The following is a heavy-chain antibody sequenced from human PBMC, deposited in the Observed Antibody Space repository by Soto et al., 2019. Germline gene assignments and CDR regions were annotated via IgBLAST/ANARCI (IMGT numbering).Heavy chain of an antibody. CDR2: IYHSGNT. D-gene: IGHD2-2*02. Sequence: QVQLQESGPGLVKPSQTLSLTCTVSGGSITTGGSYWSWIRQHPGKGLEWMGNIYHSGNTYYNPSLKSRLTISVDTSKNHFSLMVDSVTAADTAVYYCARARFQVLYGKPYFDSWGQGTLVTVSS. J-gene: IGHJ4*02. V-gene: IGHV4-31*03. CDR1: GGSITTGGSY. CDR3: ARARFQVLYGKPYFDS.